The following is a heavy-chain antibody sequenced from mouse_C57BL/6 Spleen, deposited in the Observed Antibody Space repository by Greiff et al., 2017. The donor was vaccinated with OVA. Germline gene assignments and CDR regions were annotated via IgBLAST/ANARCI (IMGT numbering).Heavy chain of an antibody. V-gene: IGHV1-18*01. J-gene: IGHJ3*01. Sequence: EVQLQQSGPELVKPGASVKIPCKASGYTFTDYNMDWVQQSPGKSLEWIGDINPNNGGTIYNQTFTGTATLTVDKSSSTAYMELRSLTSEDTAVYYCARNYYGSSPWFAYWGQGTLVTVSA. D-gene: IGHD1-1*01. CDR3: ARNYYGSSPWFAY. CDR1: GYTFTDYN. CDR2: INPNNGGT.